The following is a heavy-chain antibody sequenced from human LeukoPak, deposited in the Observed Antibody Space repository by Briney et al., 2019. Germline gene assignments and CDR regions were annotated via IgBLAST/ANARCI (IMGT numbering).Heavy chain of an antibody. CDR3: ARRWSSSGWYWGEHYYYYTDV. V-gene: IGHV4-59*01. CDR2: IYYSGST. D-gene: IGHD6-19*01. J-gene: IGHJ6*03. CDR1: GGSISSYY. Sequence: SETLSLTCTVSGGSISSYYWSWIRQPPGKGLEWIGYIYYSGSTNYNPSLKSRVTISVDTSKNQFSLKLSSVTAADTAVYYCARRWSSSGWYWGEHYYYYTDVWGKGTTVTVSS.